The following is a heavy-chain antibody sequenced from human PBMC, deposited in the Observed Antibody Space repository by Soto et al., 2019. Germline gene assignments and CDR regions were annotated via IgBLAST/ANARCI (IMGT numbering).Heavy chain of an antibody. D-gene: IGHD3-16*01. J-gene: IGHJ6*02. V-gene: IGHV3-23*01. CDR3: AKGVGGYYYYGMDV. CDR2: ISGSGGST. CDR1: GFTFSSYA. Sequence: PGGSLRLSCAASGFTFSSYAMSWVRQAPGKGLEWVSAISGSGGSTYYADSVKGRFTISRDNSKNTLYLQMNSLRAEDTAVYYCAKGVGGYYYYGMDVWGQGTTVTVS.